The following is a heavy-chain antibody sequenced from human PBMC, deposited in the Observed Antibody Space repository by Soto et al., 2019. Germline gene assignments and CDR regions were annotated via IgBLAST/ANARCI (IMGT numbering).Heavy chain of an antibody. CDR3: ARGGSRYCSNGSCSNGLICFDP. J-gene: IGHJ5*02. CDR2: ISSGGSTI. V-gene: IGHV3-48*01. Sequence: GGSLRLSCAASGFSFNTYSMNWVRQAPGKGLEWVSYISSGGSTIYYADSVEGRFTISRDNAQDSLYLQMNRLRVEDTALYYCARGGSRYCSNGSCSNGLICFDPWGRGSLVTVSS. CDR1: GFSFNTYS. D-gene: IGHD2-15*01.